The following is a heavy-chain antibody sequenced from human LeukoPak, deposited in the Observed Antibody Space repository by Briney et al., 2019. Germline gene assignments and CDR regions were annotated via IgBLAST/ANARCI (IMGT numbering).Heavy chain of an antibody. CDR3: ATAPSSPVSS. Sequence: GGSLSLSCAPSGLTFSIFWVLWVRQPPGRGLVWVSRISDDGSTTTYADSVKGRFTISRDNAKNMLYLQMNSLRAEDTAVYYCATAPSSPVSSWGQGTLVTVSS. CDR1: GLTFSIFW. CDR2: ISDDGSTT. D-gene: IGHD2-2*01. V-gene: IGHV3-74*01. J-gene: IGHJ5*02.